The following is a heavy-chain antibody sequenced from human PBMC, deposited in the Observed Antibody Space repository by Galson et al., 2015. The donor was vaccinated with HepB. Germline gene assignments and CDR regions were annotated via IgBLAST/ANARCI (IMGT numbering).Heavy chain of an antibody. CDR1: GFTFTSSA. D-gene: IGHD1-26*01. CDR2: IVVGSGNT. CDR3: AADPSGSYAAGY. V-gene: IGHV1-58*02. J-gene: IGHJ4*02. Sequence: SVKVSCKASGFTFTSSAMQWVRQARGQRLEWIGWIVVGSGNTNYAQKFQERVTITRDMSTSTAYMELSSLRSEDTAVYYCAADPSGSYAAGYWGQGTLVTVSS.